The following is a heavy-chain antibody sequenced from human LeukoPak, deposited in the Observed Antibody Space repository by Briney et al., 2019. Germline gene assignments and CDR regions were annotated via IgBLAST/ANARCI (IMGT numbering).Heavy chain of an antibody. CDR3: AKGGGYSYGYYY. CDR1: GFTVSDNY. V-gene: IGHV3-66*01. Sequence: GGSLRLSCAASGFTVSDNYMGWVRQAPGKGLEWVSFIYSGGGTSYADSVKGRFTISRDNSKNTLYLQMNSLRAEDTALYYCAKGGGYSYGYYYWGQETLVTVSS. J-gene: IGHJ4*02. D-gene: IGHD5-18*01. CDR2: IYSGGGT.